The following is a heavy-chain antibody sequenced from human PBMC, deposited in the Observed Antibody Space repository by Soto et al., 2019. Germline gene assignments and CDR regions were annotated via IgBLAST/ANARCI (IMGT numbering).Heavy chain of an antibody. J-gene: IGHJ5*02. CDR1: GDSVSSISAA. D-gene: IGHD3-10*01. CDR3: ARERVWFGESDWFDP. V-gene: IGHV6-1*01. CDR2: TYYRSKWYN. Sequence: PSQTLSLTCAISGDSVSSISAAWNWIRQSPSRGLEWLGRTYYRSKWYNDYAVSVKSRITINPDTSKNQFSLQLDSVTPEDTAVYYCARERVWFGESDWFDPWGQGTLVTVSS.